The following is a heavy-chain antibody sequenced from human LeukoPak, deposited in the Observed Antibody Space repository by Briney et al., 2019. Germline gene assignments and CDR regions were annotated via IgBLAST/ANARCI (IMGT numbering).Heavy chain of an antibody. Sequence: SETLSLTCTVSGGSISSGGYYWSWIRQHPGKGLEWIGYIYYSGSTYYNPSLKSRVTISVDTSKNQFSLKLSSVTAADTAVYYCARDGRVGTGYSSSWTPLDYWGQGTLVTVSS. CDR3: ARDGRVGTGYSSSWTPLDY. CDR2: IYYSGST. D-gene: IGHD6-13*01. CDR1: GGSISSGGYY. V-gene: IGHV4-31*03. J-gene: IGHJ4*02.